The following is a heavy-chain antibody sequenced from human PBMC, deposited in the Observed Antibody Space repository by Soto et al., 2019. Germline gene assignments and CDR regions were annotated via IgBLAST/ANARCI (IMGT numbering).Heavy chain of an antibody. CDR2: IYWDDDK. CDR1: GFSLRGDSVG. Sequence: QITLKESGPTLVNPTQTLTLTCTFAGFSLRGDSVGVAWIRQPPGKALEWLAIIYWDDDKRYSPSLKRRLTITKDTSKNQVVLTMTNMDPVDTATYYCAHCRYNNGYCPFGSWGQGTLVTVSS. J-gene: IGHJ4*02. V-gene: IGHV2-5*02. D-gene: IGHD5-18*01. CDR3: AHCRYNNGYCPFGS.